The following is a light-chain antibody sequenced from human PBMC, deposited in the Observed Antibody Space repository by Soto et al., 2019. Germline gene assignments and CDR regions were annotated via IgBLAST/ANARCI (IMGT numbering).Light chain of an antibody. J-gene: IGKJ4*01. Sequence: DIQMTQSPSTLSASVGDRVTITCRASQSINSWLSWYQQSPGKAPKLLIYHASTLESGVPSRFSGSGSGTEFTLTISSLQPDEFPTYYCQEYVYYSTFGGGTKVQIK. CDR2: HAS. V-gene: IGKV1-5*01. CDR1: QSINSW. CDR3: QEYVYYST.